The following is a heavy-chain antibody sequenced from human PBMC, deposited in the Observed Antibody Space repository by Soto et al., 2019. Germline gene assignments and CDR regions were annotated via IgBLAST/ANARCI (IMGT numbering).Heavy chain of an antibody. CDR3: AKAWYGDPYYYYAMDV. Sequence: EVQLLESGGGLVQPGGSLRLSCAASGFTFSSYAMSWVRQAPGKGLEWVSGISGYGGSTSYADSVKGRFTISRDNSKNTLYLQMNSLRAEDTAVYYCAKAWYGDPYYYYAMDVWGQGTTVTVSS. D-gene: IGHD4-17*01. J-gene: IGHJ6*02. V-gene: IGHV3-23*01. CDR2: ISGYGGST. CDR1: GFTFSSYA.